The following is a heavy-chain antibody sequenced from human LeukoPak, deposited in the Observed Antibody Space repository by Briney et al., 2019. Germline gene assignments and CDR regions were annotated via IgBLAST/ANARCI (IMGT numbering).Heavy chain of an antibody. D-gene: IGHD2-2*01. J-gene: IGHJ4*02. CDR3: ARGRYCSSTSCCVRRIAAAGPTKMFDY. CDR2: INHSGST. V-gene: IGHV4-34*01. Sequence: PSETLSLTCAVYGGSFSGYYWSWIRQPPGKGLEWIGEINHSGSTNYNPSLKSRVTISVDTSKNQFSLKLSSVTAADTAVYYCARGRYCSSTSCCVRRIAAAGPTKMFDYWGQGTLVTVSS. CDR1: GGSFSGYY.